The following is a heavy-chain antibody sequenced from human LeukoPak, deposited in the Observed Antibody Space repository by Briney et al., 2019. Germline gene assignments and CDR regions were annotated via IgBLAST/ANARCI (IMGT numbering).Heavy chain of an antibody. Sequence: GGSLRLSCAASGFTFSSNYMSWVCQAPGKGLEWVSVIYSGGSTYYADSVKGRFTISRDNSKNTLYLQMNSLRAEDTAVYYCARGDRGVTQTIYYYYYYGMDVWGQGTTVTVSS. CDR1: GFTFSSNY. CDR3: ARGDRGVTQTIYYYYYYGMDV. V-gene: IGHV3-53*01. J-gene: IGHJ6*02. D-gene: IGHD3-10*01. CDR2: IYSGGST.